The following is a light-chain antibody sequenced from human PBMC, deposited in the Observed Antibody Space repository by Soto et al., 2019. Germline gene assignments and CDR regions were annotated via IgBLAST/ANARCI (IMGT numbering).Light chain of an antibody. CDR2: ATF. V-gene: IGKV1-17*02. CDR1: QDIRSD. CDR3: HQYSNTFRT. J-gene: IGKJ1*01. Sequence: DIQMTQSPSSLSASVGDRVTITCRASQDIRSDLGWYQQRPGRAPKRLIYATFTLQSGVPSRFSGSRSGTEFTLTISNLQAEDSAVYHCHQYSNTFRTFGQGTKVEIK.